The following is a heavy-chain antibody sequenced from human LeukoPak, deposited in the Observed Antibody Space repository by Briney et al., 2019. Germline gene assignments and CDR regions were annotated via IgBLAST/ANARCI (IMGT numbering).Heavy chain of an antibody. CDR3: ARDYYGSGSYNWFDP. V-gene: IGHV7-4-1*02. CDR2: INTNTGNP. J-gene: IGHJ5*02. Sequence: ASVKVSCKASGYTFTSYAMHWVRQAPGQGLEWMGWINTNTGNPTYAQGFTGRFVFSLDTSVSTAYLQISSLTAEDPAVYYCARDYYGSGSYNWFDPWGQGTLVTVSS. D-gene: IGHD3-10*01. CDR1: GYTFTSYA.